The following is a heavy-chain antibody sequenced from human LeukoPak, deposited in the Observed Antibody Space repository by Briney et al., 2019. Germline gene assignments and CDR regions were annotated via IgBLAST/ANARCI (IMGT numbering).Heavy chain of an antibody. CDR3: ARVIWYLDL. J-gene: IGHJ2*01. CDR2: IYYSGST. CDR1: GGSISSYY. V-gene: IGHV4-59*01. Sequence: SETLSLTCTVPGGSISSYYWSWIRQPPGKGLEWIGYIYYSGSTNYNPSLKSRVTISVDTSKNQFSLKLSSVTAADAAVYYCARVIWYLDLWGRGTLVTVSS.